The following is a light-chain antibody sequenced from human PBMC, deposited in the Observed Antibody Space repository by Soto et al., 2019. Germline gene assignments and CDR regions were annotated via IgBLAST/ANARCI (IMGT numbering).Light chain of an antibody. CDR3: QQYTKFPFLT. CDR2: AAS. J-gene: IGKJ4*01. Sequence: EIVMTQSPATLSVSPGERATLSCRASQSFWTNLAWYQQKPGQAPRLLIYAASTRATGIPARFNGSGSGTEFTLTISSLQSEDFALYYCQQYTKFPFLTFGGGTKVEIK. V-gene: IGKV3-15*01. CDR1: QSFWTN.